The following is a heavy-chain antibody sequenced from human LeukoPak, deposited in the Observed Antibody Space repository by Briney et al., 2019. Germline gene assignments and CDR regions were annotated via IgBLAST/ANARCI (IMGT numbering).Heavy chain of an antibody. Sequence: GGSLRLSCEVSGFIVGDRYMDWVRQAPGKGPEWVARIRNRANSNTIEYAASVRGRFTISRDGSRNSLYLQMNSLNTEDSAVYYCAKDAGRRAFDIWGQGTMVTVSS. CDR1: GFIVGDRY. D-gene: IGHD6-25*01. J-gene: IGHJ3*02. CDR3: AKDAGRRAFDI. CDR2: IRNRANSNTI. V-gene: IGHV3-72*01.